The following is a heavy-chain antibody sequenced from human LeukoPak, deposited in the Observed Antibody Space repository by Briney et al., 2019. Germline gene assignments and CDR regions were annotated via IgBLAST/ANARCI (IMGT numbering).Heavy chain of an antibody. Sequence: GGSLRLSCAASGFTFSGYWMNWVRQAPGKGLEWVANINQDGTKRNYLDSVRGRFTISRDNAENSVYLQMNRLRAEDTAVYHCARDGDYDYIWGSYRFEDWGQGILVTVSS. D-gene: IGHD3-16*02. J-gene: IGHJ4*02. CDR2: INQDGTKR. CDR1: GFTFSGYW. CDR3: ARDGDYDYIWGSYRFED. V-gene: IGHV3-7*03.